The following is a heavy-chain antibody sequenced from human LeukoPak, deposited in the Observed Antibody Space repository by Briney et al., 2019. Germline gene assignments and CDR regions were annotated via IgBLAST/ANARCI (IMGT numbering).Heavy chain of an antibody. CDR1: GASISSSGYF. Sequence: PSETLSLTCTVSGASISSSGYFWGWIRQPPGKGLEWIGSLHYTGSTYYNPSLKSRVTISVDTSKNQFSLKLSSVTAADTAVYYCARVSSGWFQYYFDYWGQGTLVTVSS. J-gene: IGHJ4*02. D-gene: IGHD6-19*01. V-gene: IGHV4-39*07. CDR2: LHYTGST. CDR3: ARVSSGWFQYYFDY.